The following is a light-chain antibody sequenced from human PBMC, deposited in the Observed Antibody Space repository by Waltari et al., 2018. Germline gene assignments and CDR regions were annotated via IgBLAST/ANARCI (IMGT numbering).Light chain of an antibody. J-gene: IGKJ1*01. V-gene: IGKV1-6*01. CDR1: QGIRND. Sequence: AIQMTQSPSSLSASVGDRVTITCRASQGIRNDVGWYQQKPGKAPKLLIYAASSLQSGVPSRFSCSGSGTDFTLTISSLQPEDFATYYCRQDYNYPRTFGQGTKVEIK. CDR3: RQDYNYPRT. CDR2: AAS.